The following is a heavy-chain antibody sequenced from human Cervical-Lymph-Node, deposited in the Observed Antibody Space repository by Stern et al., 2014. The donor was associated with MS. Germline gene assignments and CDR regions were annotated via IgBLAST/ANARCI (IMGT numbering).Heavy chain of an antibody. D-gene: IGHD4-17*01. CDR3: ARTRDYGRYGMDV. Sequence: QVQLVESGPGLVKPSQTLSLTCTVSGGSISSGGYYWNWIRQDPGKGLEWMGYIYYSGSTNYNPSLKSRVAISVDTSKNQFSLKLSSVTAADTAVYHCARTRDYGRYGMDVWGQGTTVTVSS. V-gene: IGHV4-31*03. J-gene: IGHJ6*02. CDR1: GGSISSGGYY. CDR2: IYYSGST.